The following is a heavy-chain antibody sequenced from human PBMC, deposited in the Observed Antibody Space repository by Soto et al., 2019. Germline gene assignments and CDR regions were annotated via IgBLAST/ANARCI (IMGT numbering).Heavy chain of an antibody. CDR3: ARSSGYFLIDAY. CDR1: GYTFTSYA. Sequence: QVQLVQSGAEEKKPGASVKVSCKASGYTFTSYAMHWVRQAPGQRLEWMGWINAGNGKTKYSQKFQDRVTLTRDKAARTAYMELSRLRSEDTAVYYCARSSGYFLIDAYWGQGTLVTVSS. J-gene: IGHJ4*02. CDR2: INAGNGKT. V-gene: IGHV1-3*05. D-gene: IGHD3-22*01.